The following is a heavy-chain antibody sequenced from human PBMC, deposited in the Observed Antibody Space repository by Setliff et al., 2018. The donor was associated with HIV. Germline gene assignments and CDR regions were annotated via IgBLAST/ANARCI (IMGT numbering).Heavy chain of an antibody. Sequence: PSETLSLTCNVSGDSLNTYYWSWIRQSGGKGLEWIGRIYASGKTTFNPSLKSRVRMSVDTSKNQFSLKLTSVTASDTAVYYCARGNHDLESFDYWGQGALVTVSS. D-gene: IGHD3-3*01. CDR3: ARGNHDLESFDY. CDR2: IYASGKT. V-gene: IGHV4-4*07. J-gene: IGHJ4*02. CDR1: GDSLNTYY.